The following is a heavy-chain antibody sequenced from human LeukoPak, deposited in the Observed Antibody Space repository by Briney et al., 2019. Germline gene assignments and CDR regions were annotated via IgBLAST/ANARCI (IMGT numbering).Heavy chain of an antibody. D-gene: IGHD1-26*01. J-gene: IGHJ4*02. Sequence: GGSLRLSCAASGFTVDSNYLSWVRQAPGKGLEWVSAISGSGDSTYYADSVKGRFTISRDNSKNTLYLQMNSLRAEDTAVYYCAKDMRWEVPYFDYWGQGTLVTVSS. V-gene: IGHV3-23*01. CDR3: AKDMRWEVPYFDY. CDR2: ISGSGDST. CDR1: GFTVDSNY.